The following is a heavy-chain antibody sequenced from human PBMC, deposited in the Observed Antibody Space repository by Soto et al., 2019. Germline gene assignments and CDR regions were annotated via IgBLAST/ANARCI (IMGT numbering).Heavy chain of an antibody. D-gene: IGHD3-10*01. CDR1: GGTLSSYA. CDR2: IIPIFGTA. Sequence: GASVKVSCKASGGTLSSYAISWVRQAPGQGLEWMGGIIPIFGTANYAQKFQGRVTITADESTSTAYMELSSLRSEDTAVYYCARKRGAGRYYYYYYGMDVWGQGATVTVSS. V-gene: IGHV1-69*13. J-gene: IGHJ6*02. CDR3: ARKRGAGRYYYYYYGMDV.